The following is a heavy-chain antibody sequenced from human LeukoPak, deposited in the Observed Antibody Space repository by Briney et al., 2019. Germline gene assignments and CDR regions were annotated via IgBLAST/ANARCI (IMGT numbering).Heavy chain of an antibody. CDR1: GGSISSHY. V-gene: IGHV4-59*11. D-gene: IGHD6-13*01. CDR2: IYYSGST. Sequence: SETLSLTCTVSGGSISSHYWSWIRQPPGKGLEWIGYIYYSGSTNYNPSLKSRVTISVDTSKNQFSLKLSSVTAADTAVYYCARGSIAAAGTFYYYYYMDVWGKGTTVTVSS. J-gene: IGHJ6*03. CDR3: ARGSIAAAGTFYYYYYMDV.